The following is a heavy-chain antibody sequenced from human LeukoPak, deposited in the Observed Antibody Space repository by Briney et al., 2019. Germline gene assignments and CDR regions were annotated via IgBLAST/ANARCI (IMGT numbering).Heavy chain of an antibody. CDR2: ISSYTGNT. D-gene: IGHD6-13*01. CDR3: ARDWGNSWPDAFDI. J-gene: IGHJ3*02. Sequence: ASVKVSCKASGYTFTNYGLSWVRQAPGQGLEWMGWISSYTGNTNYAQKLQGRVTMTTDTSTSTAYMELRSLRSDDTAVCYCARDWGNSWPDAFDIWGQGTMVTVSS. V-gene: IGHV1-18*01. CDR1: GYTFTNYG.